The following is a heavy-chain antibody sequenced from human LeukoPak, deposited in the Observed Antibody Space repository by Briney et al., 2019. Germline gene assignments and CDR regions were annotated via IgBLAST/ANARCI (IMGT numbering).Heavy chain of an antibody. Sequence: GGSLRLSCAASEFTFSSYGMSWVRQAPGKGLEWVSVIYSGGSTYYADSVKGRFTISRDNSKNTLYLQMNSLRAEDTAVYYCAREWPYGSGSYGHWGQGTLVTVSS. CDR2: IYSGGST. D-gene: IGHD3-10*01. CDR3: AREWPYGSGSYGH. V-gene: IGHV3-53*01. CDR1: EFTFSSYG. J-gene: IGHJ4*02.